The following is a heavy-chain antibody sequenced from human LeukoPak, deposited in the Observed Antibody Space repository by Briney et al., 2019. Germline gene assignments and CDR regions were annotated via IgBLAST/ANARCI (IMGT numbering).Heavy chain of an antibody. CDR3: ARGLLAVDTAMAEFDY. V-gene: IGHV1-8*01. D-gene: IGHD5-18*01. CDR1: GYTFTSYD. J-gene: IGHJ4*02. CDR2: MNPNSGNT. Sequence: GASVKVSCKASGYTFTSYDINWVRQATGQGLEWMGWMNPNSGNTGYAQKFQGRVTMTRNTSISTAHMELSSLRSEDTAVYYCARGLLAVDTAMAEFDYWGQGTLVTVSS.